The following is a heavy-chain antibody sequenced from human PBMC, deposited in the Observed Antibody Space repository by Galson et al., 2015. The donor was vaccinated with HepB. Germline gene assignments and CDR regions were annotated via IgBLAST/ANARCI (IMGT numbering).Heavy chain of an antibody. Sequence: VKVSCKVSGYTFTDYYMHWVQQAPGKGLEWMGLVDPEDGETIYAEKFQGRVTITADTSTDTAYMELSSLRSEDTAVYYCATEVRSGPIVVVAQGGVWGQGTLVTVSS. V-gene: IGHV1-69-2*01. CDR2: VDPEDGET. D-gene: IGHD2-15*01. CDR1: GYTFTDYY. CDR3: ATEVRSGPIVVVAQGGV. J-gene: IGHJ4*02.